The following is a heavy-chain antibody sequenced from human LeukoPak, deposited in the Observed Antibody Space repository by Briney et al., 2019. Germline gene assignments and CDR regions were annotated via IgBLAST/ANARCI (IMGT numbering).Heavy chain of an antibody. J-gene: IGHJ4*02. V-gene: IGHV1-18*01. D-gene: IGHD4-17*01. CDR2: ISAYNGNT. Sequence: ASVKVSCKASGYTFTSYGISWVRQAPGQGLEGMGWISAYNGNTNYAQKLQGRVTMTTDTSTSTAYMELRSLRSDDTAVYYCARDPNYGDYYDYWGQGTLVTVSS. CDR3: ARDPNYGDYYDY. CDR1: GYTFTSYG.